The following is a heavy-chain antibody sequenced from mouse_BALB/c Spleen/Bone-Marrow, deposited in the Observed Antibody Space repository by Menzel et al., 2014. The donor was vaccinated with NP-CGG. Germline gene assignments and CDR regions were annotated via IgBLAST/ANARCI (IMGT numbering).Heavy chain of an antibody. J-gene: IGHJ3*01. D-gene: IGHD1-2*01. Sequence: QVQLKESGAELARPGALVKLSCKASGYTFTDYYINWMKQRTGQGLEWIGEIYPGSDNTYYNEKFKGKATLTADKPSSTTYMQLSSLTSEDSAVYFCARTTTATSYWGQGTLVTVSA. CDR1: GYTFTDYY. CDR2: IYPGSDNT. CDR3: ARTTTATSY. V-gene: IGHV1-77*01.